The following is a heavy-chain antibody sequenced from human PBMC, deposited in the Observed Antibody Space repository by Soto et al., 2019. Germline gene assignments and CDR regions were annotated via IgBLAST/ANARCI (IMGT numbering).Heavy chain of an antibody. V-gene: IGHV3-7*05. J-gene: IGHJ6*02. CDR1: GFTFSSYW. Sequence: GGSLRLSCAASGFTFSSYWMSWVRQAPGKGLEWVANIKQDGSEKYYVDSVKGRFTISRDNAKNSLYLQMNSLRAEDTAVYDGARDCYCRGDRPEADYDHYYGIDVWGQGTMVTVSS. CDR2: IKQDGSEK. D-gene: IGHD2-8*02. CDR3: ARDCYCRGDRPEADYDHYYGIDV.